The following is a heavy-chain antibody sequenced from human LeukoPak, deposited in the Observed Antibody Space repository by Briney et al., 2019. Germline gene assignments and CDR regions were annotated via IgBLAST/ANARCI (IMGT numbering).Heavy chain of an antibody. CDR1: GGSISSGSDY. D-gene: IGHD3-22*01. V-gene: IGHV4-61*02. Sequence: PSETLSLTCTVSGGSISSGSDYCSWIRQPAGKGLEWIGRSYSSGSTNYNPSLKSRVSISVDTSKNQFSLRLSSVTAADTAVYYCARGSRYSSVYDYIDQWGQGTLVTVSS. J-gene: IGHJ4*02. CDR2: SYSSGST. CDR3: ARGSRYSSVYDYIDQ.